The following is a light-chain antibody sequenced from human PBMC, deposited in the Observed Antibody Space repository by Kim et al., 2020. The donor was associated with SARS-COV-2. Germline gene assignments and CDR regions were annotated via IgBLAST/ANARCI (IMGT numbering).Light chain of an antibody. CDR2: GAS. Sequence: EIVMTQSPATLSVSPGERATLSCRASQSVSSNLAWYQQKPGQAPRLLIYGASTRATGIPARFSGSGSGTEFTLTISSLQSEDFAVHYCQQYNNWPPRSYTFGQGTKLEIK. CDR3: QQYNNWPPRSYT. J-gene: IGKJ2*01. V-gene: IGKV3-15*01. CDR1: QSVSSN.